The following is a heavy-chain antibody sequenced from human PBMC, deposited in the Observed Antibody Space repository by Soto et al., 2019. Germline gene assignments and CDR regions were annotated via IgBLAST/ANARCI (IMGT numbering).Heavy chain of an antibody. Sequence: SETLSLTCTVSGDSIRSGDYYWTWIRQPPGKGLEWIGYIYSSGTASYNPSVKSRVTISRDTSKNQFSLKLSSVTAADTAVYYCARYRGSDYDSSSGYYNYWGQGTLVTVSS. J-gene: IGHJ4*02. D-gene: IGHD3-22*01. CDR2: IYSSGTA. V-gene: IGHV4-30-4*01. CDR3: ARYRGSDYDSSSGYYNY. CDR1: GDSIRSGDYY.